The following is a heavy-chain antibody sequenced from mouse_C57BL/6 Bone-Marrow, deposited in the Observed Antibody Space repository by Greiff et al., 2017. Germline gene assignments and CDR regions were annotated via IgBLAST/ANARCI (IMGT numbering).Heavy chain of an antibody. Sequence: EVQLQQSGPELVKPGASVKISCKASGYTFTDYYMNWVKQSHGTSLEWIGDLNPNNGGTSYNQKFKGQATLTVDKSSSTAYMELRSLTSEDAAVYYCARRDYYYGSSFYFDDGGQGTTLTVSA. CDR2: LNPNNGGT. J-gene: IGHJ2*01. D-gene: IGHD1-1*01. CDR1: GYTFTDYY. CDR3: ARRDYYYGSSFYFDD. V-gene: IGHV1-26*01.